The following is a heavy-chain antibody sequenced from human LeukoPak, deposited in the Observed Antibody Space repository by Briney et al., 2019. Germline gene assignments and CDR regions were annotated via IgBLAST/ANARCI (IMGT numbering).Heavy chain of an antibody. CDR2: ISGSGGST. Sequence: GGSLRLSCAASGFTFSSYAMSWVRQAPGKGLEWVSAISGSGGSTYSADSVKGRFTISRDNSKNTLYLQMNSLRAEDTAVYYCAKDFTDYCGGDCYDAFDIWGQGTMVTVPS. V-gene: IGHV3-23*01. CDR3: AKDFTDYCGGDCYDAFDI. D-gene: IGHD2-21*02. J-gene: IGHJ3*02. CDR1: GFTFSSYA.